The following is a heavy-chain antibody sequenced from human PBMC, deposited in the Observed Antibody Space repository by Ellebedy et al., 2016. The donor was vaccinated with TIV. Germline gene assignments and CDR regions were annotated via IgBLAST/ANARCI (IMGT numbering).Heavy chain of an antibody. Sequence: GESLKISCAASGFPFHNYWMTWVRQAQGKGLECVANIQQDGSVKNYVDSVKGRFTISRDNAKSSLWLQMNTLRVEDTAVYYCVTGRDVWGQGTTVTVSS. J-gene: IGHJ6*02. V-gene: IGHV3-7*01. CDR1: GFPFHNYW. CDR3: VTGRDV. CDR2: IQQDGSVK.